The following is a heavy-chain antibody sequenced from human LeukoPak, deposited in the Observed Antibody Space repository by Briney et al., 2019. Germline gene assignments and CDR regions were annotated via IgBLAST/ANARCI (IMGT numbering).Heavy chain of an antibody. J-gene: IGHJ5*02. CDR3: ASSGYCGGDCYNWFDP. CDR2: INHSGST. D-gene: IGHD2-21*01. V-gene: IGHV4-34*01. CDR1: GGSFSGYY. Sequence: SETLSLTCAVYGGSFSGYYWSWIRQPPGKGLEWIGEINHSGSTNYNPSLKSRVTISVDTSKNQFSLKLSSVTAADTAVYYCASSGYCGGDCYNWFDPWGPGTLVTVSS.